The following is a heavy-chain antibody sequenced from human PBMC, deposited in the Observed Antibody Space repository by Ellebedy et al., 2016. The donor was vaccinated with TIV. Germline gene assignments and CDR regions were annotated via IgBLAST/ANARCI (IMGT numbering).Heavy chain of an antibody. CDR3: ATDYSLTD. Sequence: SVKVSXXASGGTFSSYAISWVRQAPGQGLEWMGGIIPIFGTANYAQKFQGRVTITADESTSTAYMELSSLRSEDTAVYYCATDYSLTDWGQGTLVTVSS. CDR1: GGTFSSYA. J-gene: IGHJ4*02. V-gene: IGHV1-69*13. CDR2: IIPIFGTA. D-gene: IGHD1-26*01.